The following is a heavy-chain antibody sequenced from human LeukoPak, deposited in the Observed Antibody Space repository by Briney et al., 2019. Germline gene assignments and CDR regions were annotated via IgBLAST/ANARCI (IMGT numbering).Heavy chain of an antibody. CDR1: GGSFSGYY. V-gene: IGHV4-34*01. CDR3: ARGGDYYGSGRPGFDP. CDR2: INHSGST. Sequence: SETLSLTCAVYGGSFSGYYWGWIRQPPGKGLEWLGEINHSGSTNYNPSLKSRVTISVDTSKNQFSLKLSSVTAADTAVYYCARGGDYYGSGRPGFDPWGQGTLVTVSS. J-gene: IGHJ5*02. D-gene: IGHD3-10*01.